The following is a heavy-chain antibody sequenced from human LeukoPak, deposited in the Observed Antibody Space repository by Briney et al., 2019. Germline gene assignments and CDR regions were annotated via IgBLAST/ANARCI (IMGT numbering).Heavy chain of an antibody. CDR3: ARLHPPSGWYEPIDY. CDR2: ISSSGSTI. D-gene: IGHD6-19*01. J-gene: IGHJ4*02. CDR1: GFTFSSYS. Sequence: PGGSLRLSCAASGFTFSSYSMSWIRQAPGKGLEWVSYISSSGSTIYYADSVKGRFTISRDNAKNSLYLQMNSLRAEDTAVYYCARLHPPSGWYEPIDYWGQGTLVTVSS. V-gene: IGHV3-48*04.